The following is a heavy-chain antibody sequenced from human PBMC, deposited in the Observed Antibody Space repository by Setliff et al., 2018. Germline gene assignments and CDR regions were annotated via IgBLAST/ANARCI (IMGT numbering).Heavy chain of an antibody. D-gene: IGHD3-9*01. J-gene: IGHJ3*02. CDR3: VRGANDILTTYALDI. CDR2: INHSGST. V-gene: IGHV4-34*01. CDR1: GGSFSGYY. Sequence: SETLSLTCAVYGGSFSGYYWSWIRQPPGKGLEWIGEINHSGSTNYNPSLKSRVTISVDTSKNQVSLRLSSVTAADTAVYYCVRGANDILTTYALDIWGEGTMVTVS.